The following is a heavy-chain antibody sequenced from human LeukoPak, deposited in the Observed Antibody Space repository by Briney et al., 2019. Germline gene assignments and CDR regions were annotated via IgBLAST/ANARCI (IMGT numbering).Heavy chain of an antibody. Sequence: SETLSLTCTVSGGPISTYSWNWIRQAPGKGLEWIGYIYSSGRTKYNPSVESRVTISVDTSKSQFSLELSSVTVADTAVYYCARRIRTQIGIDPDSWFDPWGQGILVTVSS. CDR2: IYSSGRT. J-gene: IGHJ5*02. CDR3: ARRIRTQIGIDPDSWFDP. V-gene: IGHV4-59*12. D-gene: IGHD1-14*01. CDR1: GGPISTYS.